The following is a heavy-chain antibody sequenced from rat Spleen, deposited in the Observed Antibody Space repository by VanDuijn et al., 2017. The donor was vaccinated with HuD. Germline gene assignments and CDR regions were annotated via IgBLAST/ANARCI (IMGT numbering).Heavy chain of an antibody. Sequence: EVQLVESGGGLVQPGRSLKLSCAVSGFTFSNFDMAWVRQAPTKGLEWVATISYDGSSTYYRDSVKGRFTISRDNAKSTLYLQMDSLRSEDTATYYCARHRSSYFDYWGQGVMVTVSS. CDR2: ISYDGSST. V-gene: IGHV5-29*01. CDR3: ARHRSSYFDY. J-gene: IGHJ2*01. CDR1: GFTFSNFD. D-gene: IGHD1-2*01.